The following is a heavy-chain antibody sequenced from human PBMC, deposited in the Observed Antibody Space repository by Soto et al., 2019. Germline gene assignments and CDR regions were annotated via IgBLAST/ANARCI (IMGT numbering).Heavy chain of an antibody. Sequence: SETLSLTCAVSGGSLIGYFCAFIRHPPCKWLEWIVEINFGGSTNYNPSFRSRITISGDTSKNQVSLNLRSVTAADTAVYYCAREEVPQWSSTQYKNLDVWGQGTTVTVSS. V-gene: IGHV4-34*01. CDR2: INFGGST. CDR3: AREEVPQWSSTQYKNLDV. J-gene: IGHJ6*02. D-gene: IGHD6-13*01. CDR1: GGSLIGYF.